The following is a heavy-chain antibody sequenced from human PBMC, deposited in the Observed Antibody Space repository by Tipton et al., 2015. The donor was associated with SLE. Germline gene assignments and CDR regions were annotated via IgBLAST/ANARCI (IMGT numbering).Heavy chain of an antibody. D-gene: IGHD6-13*01. V-gene: IGHV4-4*08. CDR2: IFTSGGA. J-gene: IGHJ4*02. CDR1: GGSIGTSDYY. CDR3: ARSKDGAADY. Sequence: TLSLTCTVSGGSIGTSDYYWSWIRQPPGKGLEWIGYIFTSGGANYNPSLKSRVTISVDTSKNQFSLKLTSVTAADTAIYYCARSKDGAADYWGRGTLVTVSS.